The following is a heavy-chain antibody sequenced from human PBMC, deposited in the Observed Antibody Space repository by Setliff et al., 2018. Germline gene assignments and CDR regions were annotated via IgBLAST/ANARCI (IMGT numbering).Heavy chain of an antibody. V-gene: IGHV4-39*07. D-gene: IGHD3-22*01. Sequence: SETLSLTCTVSGDSISSNSYYWGWIRQPPGKGLEWIGSIYYDGSTSYNAPLKSRVTISVDTSKNQLFLKLSSVTAADTAVYYCARNKADDKSGADTFDMWGQGTMVTVSS. CDR3: ARNKADDKSGADTFDM. CDR1: GDSISSNSYY. J-gene: IGHJ3*02. CDR2: IYYDGST.